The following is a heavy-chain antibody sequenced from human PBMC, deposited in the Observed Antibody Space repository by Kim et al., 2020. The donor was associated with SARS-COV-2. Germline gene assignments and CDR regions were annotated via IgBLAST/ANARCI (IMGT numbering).Heavy chain of an antibody. Sequence: GESLKISCKSSGYSFTSYWINWVRQMPGKGLEWMGRIDPSDSYTNYSPSFQGHVTISADKSISTAYLQWSSLKASDTAMYFCARRIPDSSSWLHAEKYFFDYWGQGTLVTVSS. J-gene: IGHJ4*02. V-gene: IGHV5-10-1*01. CDR2: IDPSDSYT. CDR1: GYSFTSYW. CDR3: ARRIPDSSSWLHAEKYFFDY. D-gene: IGHD6-13*01.